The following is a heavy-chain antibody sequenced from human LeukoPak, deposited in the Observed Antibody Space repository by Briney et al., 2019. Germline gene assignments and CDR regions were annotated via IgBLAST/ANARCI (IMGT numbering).Heavy chain of an antibody. CDR1: GYTFTGYY. CDR3: ARDRVVATMPDY. J-gene: IGHJ4*02. CDR2: INPNSGGT. D-gene: IGHD5-12*01. Sequence: ASVKVSCKASGYTFTGYYMHWVRQAPGQGLEWMGWINPNSGGTNYAQKFQGRVTMTRDTSISTAYMELRSLRSDDTAVYYCARDRVVATMPDYWGQGTLVTVSS. V-gene: IGHV1-2*02.